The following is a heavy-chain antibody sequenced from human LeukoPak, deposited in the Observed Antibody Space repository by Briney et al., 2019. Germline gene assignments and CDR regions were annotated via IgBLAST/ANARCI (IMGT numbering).Heavy chain of an antibody. Sequence: SETLSLTCTVSGGSISSSSYYWGWIRQPPGKGLEWIGSIYYSGSTYYNQSLKSRVTISVDTSKNQFSLKLSSVTAADTAVYYCARQPLNSGSYFDYWGQGTLVTVSS. CDR3: ARQPLNSGSYFDY. V-gene: IGHV4-39*01. CDR2: IYYSGST. CDR1: GGSISSSSYY. J-gene: IGHJ4*02. D-gene: IGHD1-26*01.